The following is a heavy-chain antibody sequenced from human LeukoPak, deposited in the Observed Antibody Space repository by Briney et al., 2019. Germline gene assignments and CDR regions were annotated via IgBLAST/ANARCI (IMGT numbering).Heavy chain of an antibody. CDR1: GGSISSYY. D-gene: IGHD6-19*01. CDR2: IYYSGST. Sequence: SETLSLTCTVSGGSISSYYWSWIRQPPGKGLEWIGYIYYSGSTNYNPSLKSRVTISVDTSKNQFSLKLSSVTAADPAVYYCARGSGYSSGWYSAFDIWGQGTMVTVSS. CDR3: ARGSGYSSGWYSAFDI. V-gene: IGHV4-59*01. J-gene: IGHJ3*02.